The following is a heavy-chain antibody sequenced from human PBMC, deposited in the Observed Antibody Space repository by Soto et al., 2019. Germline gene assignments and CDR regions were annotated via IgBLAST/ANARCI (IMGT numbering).Heavy chain of an antibody. J-gene: IGHJ6*02. CDR1: GGSISTNDW. CDR3: ARERGKKGTMNFYGMDV. Sequence: PSETLSLTCAVSGGSISTNDWWTWVRQPPGKGLEWIGDIHHTGSTTNYSPSLQSRVTVSIDKSKNQFSLKLTSVTAADTAVYYCARERGKKGTMNFYGMDVWGQGTTVTVSS. V-gene: IGHV4-4*02. CDR2: IHHTGSTT. D-gene: IGHD3-22*01.